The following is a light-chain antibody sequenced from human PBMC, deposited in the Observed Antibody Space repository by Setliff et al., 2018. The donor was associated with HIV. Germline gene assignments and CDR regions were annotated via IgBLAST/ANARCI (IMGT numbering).Light chain of an antibody. Sequence: QSALTQPRSVSGSPGQSVTISCTGTSSVVGASNSVSWYQHHPGKAPKVIIYDVSDRPSGVPARFSGSKSGNTASLTISGLQAEDEADYYCCSYAGSYTSLYVFGTGTKVTVL. J-gene: IGLJ1*01. CDR3: CSYAGSYTSLYV. CDR2: DVS. CDR1: SSVVGASNS. V-gene: IGLV2-11*01.